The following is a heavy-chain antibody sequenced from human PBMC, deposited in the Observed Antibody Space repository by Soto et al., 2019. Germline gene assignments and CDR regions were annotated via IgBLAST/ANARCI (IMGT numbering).Heavy chain of an antibody. Sequence: LRLSCAASGFSFSSYAISWVRQAPGKGLEWVSSIGGRGGSTYYADPVKGRFTISRDNSKNTVYLQMNSLRVEDTAVYYCAKQGDYDFWSSSNNWLDPWGQGTLVTVSS. V-gene: IGHV3-23*01. D-gene: IGHD3-3*01. CDR2: IGGRGGST. J-gene: IGHJ5*02. CDR1: GFSFSSYA. CDR3: AKQGDYDFWSSSNNWLDP.